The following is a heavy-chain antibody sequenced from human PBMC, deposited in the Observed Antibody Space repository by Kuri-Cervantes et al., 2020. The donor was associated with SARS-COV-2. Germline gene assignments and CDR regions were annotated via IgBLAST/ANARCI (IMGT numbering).Heavy chain of an antibody. CDR1: GGSISSGGYS. V-gene: IGHV4-30-2*03. CDR3: ARQGASNWFDP. CDR2: IYHSGST. J-gene: IGHJ5*02. Sequence: SETLSLTCAVSGGSISSGGYSWSWIRQPPGKGLEWIGYIYHSGSTYYNPSLKSRVTIFVDTSKNQFSLKLSSVTAADTAVYYCARQGASNWFDPWGQGTLVTVSS.